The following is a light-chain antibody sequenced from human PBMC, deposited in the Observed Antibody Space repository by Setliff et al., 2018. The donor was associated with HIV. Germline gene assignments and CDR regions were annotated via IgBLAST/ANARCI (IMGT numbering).Light chain of an antibody. CDR3: ASYRSPATYV. CDR2: DVS. J-gene: IGLJ1*01. CDR1: SSDVGGYDF. V-gene: IGLV2-14*03. Sequence: LTQPASVSGSPGQSITISCIGTSSDVGGYDFASWYQQRPGKAPKLIIFDVSERPSGVSHRFSGSKSGNTASLTISGLQTEDEADYFCASYRSPATYVFGIGTKGTV.